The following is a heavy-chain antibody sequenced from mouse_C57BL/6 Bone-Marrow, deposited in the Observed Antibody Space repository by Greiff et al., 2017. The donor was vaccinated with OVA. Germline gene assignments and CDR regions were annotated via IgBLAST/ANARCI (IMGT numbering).Heavy chain of an antibody. CDR1: GYAFTNYL. CDR3: ANGGYSYAMDY. CDR2: INPGSGGT. V-gene: IGHV1-54*01. J-gene: IGHJ4*01. D-gene: IGHD2-3*01. Sequence: VMLVESGAELVRPGTSVKVSCKASGYAFTNYLIEWVKQRPGQGLEWIGVINPGSGGTNYNEKFKGKATLTADKSSSTAYMQLSSLTSEDSAVYFCANGGYSYAMDYWGQGTSVTVSS.